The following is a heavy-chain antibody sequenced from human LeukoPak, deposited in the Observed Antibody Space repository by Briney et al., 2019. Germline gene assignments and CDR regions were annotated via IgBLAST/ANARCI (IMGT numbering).Heavy chain of an antibody. CDR1: GYSFTSYD. D-gene: IGHD2-2*01. CDR3: ARGHQLNDYYMDV. V-gene: IGHV1-8*01. CDR2: MNLHNGNT. J-gene: IGHJ6*03. Sequence: ASVKVSCKASGYSFTSYDMNWVRQASGQGLEWMGWMNLHNGNTGYSQRCQGRVTMTRNTSLSTAYLELSSLRTEDTAVYYCARGHQLNDYYMDVWGKGTTVTVPS.